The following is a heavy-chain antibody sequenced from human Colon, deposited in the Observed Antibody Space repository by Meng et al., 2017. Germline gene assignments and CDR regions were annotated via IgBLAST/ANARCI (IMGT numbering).Heavy chain of an antibody. D-gene: IGHD4-17*01. CDR2: TYYRSKWYN. Sequence: SQTSSLTCAISGDSVSSKRVAWNWIRQPPSRGLEWLGRTYYRSKWYNHYAISVKSRITINPETSKNQFSLQLNSVTPGDTAVYYCARFHYGDNDAFDIWGQGTMVTVSS. J-gene: IGHJ3*02. CDR1: GDSVSSKRVA. CDR3: ARFHYGDNDAFDI. V-gene: IGHV6-1*01.